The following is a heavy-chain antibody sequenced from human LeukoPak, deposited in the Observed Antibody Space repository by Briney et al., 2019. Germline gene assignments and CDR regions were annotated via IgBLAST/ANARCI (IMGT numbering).Heavy chain of an antibody. V-gene: IGHV1-2*02. D-gene: IGHD3-10*01. Sequence: ASVKVSCKASGYSFTAYYMHWVRQAPGQGLEYMGWINPNSGGTNSSQKFQDRVTLTRDTSISTAYMELSSLTSDDTAVYYCARAYGSGSSYHPDYWGQGILVTVSS. J-gene: IGHJ4*02. CDR2: INPNSGGT. CDR3: ARAYGSGSSYHPDY. CDR1: GYSFTAYY.